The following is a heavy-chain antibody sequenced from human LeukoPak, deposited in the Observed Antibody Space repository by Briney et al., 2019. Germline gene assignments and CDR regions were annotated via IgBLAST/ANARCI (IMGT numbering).Heavy chain of an antibody. J-gene: IGHJ4*02. D-gene: IGHD5-18*01. CDR3: ARRSRVYSYVNWYFDY. Sequence: PSETLSLTCTVSGGSISSYYWSWIRQPPGKGLECIGYIHYSGSTNYYPSLKSRVSIAVDTSKNQYSLKLSSVTAADTAVYYCARRSRVYSYVNWYFDYWGQGTLVTVSS. CDR2: IHYSGST. CDR1: GGSISSYY. V-gene: IGHV4-59*08.